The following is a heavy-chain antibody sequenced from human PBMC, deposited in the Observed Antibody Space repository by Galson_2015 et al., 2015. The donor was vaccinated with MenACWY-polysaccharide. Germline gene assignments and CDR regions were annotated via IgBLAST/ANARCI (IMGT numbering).Heavy chain of an antibody. CDR1: GFTFSNAW. CDR3: TTDPSHIAVAGTPVDV. V-gene: IGHV3-15*01. CDR2: IKSKTDGGTT. Sequence: SLRLSCAASGFTFSNAWMSWVRQAPGKGLEWVGRIKSKTDGGTTDYAAPVKGRFTISRDDSKNTLYLQMNSLKTEDTAVYYCTTDPSHIAVAGTPVDVWGQGTTVTVSS. D-gene: IGHD6-19*01. J-gene: IGHJ6*02.